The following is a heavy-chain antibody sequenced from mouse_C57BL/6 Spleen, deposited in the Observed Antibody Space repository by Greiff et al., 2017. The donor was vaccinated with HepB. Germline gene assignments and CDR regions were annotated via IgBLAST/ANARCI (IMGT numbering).Heavy chain of an antibody. V-gene: IGHV14-4*01. CDR3: TTSYYSKVAY. CDR1: GFNIKDDY. CDR2: IDPENGDT. J-gene: IGHJ3*01. D-gene: IGHD2-5*01. Sequence: VQLQQSGAELVRPGASVKLSCTASGFNIKDDYMHWVKQRPEQGLEWIGWIDPENGDTEYASKFQGKATITADTSSNTAYLQRSSLTSEDTAVYYCTTSYYSKVAYWGQGTLVTVSA.